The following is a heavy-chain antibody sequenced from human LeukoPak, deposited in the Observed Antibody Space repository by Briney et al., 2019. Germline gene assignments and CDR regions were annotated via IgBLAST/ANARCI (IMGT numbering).Heavy chain of an antibody. V-gene: IGHV3-30*18. CDR3: AKDLGYGGNSAYDY. CDR2: ISYDGSNK. J-gene: IGHJ4*02. Sequence: QPGGSLRLSCAASGFTFSSYGMHWVRQAPGKGLEWVAVISYDGSNKYYADSVKGRFTISRDNSKNTLYLQMNSLRAEDTAVYYCAKDLGYGGNSAYDYWGQGTLVTVSS. CDR1: GFTFSSYG. D-gene: IGHD4-23*01.